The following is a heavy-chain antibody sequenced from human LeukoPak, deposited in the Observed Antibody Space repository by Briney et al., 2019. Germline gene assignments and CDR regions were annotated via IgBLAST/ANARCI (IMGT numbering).Heavy chain of an antibody. CDR1: GFTFSSYG. CDR2: ISYDGSNK. D-gene: IGHD3-3*01. Sequence: GGSLRLSCAASGFTFSSYGMHWVRQAPGKGLEWVAVISYDGSNKYYADSVKGRFTISRDNSKNALYLQMNSLRAEDTAVYYCAKDDEVGITIFGVVTETPDYYGMDVWGQGTTVTVSS. V-gene: IGHV3-30*18. J-gene: IGHJ6*02. CDR3: AKDDEVGITIFGVVTETPDYYGMDV.